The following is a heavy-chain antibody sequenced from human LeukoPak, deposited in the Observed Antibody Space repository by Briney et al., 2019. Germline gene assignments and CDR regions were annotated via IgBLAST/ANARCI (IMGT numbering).Heavy chain of an antibody. Sequence: SVKVSCKASGGTFSSYAISWVRQAPGQGLEWMGGIIPIFGTANYAQKFQGRVTITADKSTSTAYMELSSLRSEDTAVYYCARMSYYDSSGDNWFDPWGQGTLVTVSS. J-gene: IGHJ5*02. CDR3: ARMSYYDSSGDNWFDP. CDR1: GGTFSSYA. D-gene: IGHD3-22*01. CDR2: IIPIFGTA. V-gene: IGHV1-69*06.